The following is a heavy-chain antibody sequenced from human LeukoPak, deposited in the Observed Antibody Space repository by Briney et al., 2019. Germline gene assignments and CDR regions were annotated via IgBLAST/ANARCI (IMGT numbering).Heavy chain of an antibody. CDR3: ARAAYYYDLVDY. CDR1: GGSISSYY. J-gene: IGHJ4*02. D-gene: IGHD3-22*01. V-gene: IGHV4-4*07. CDR2: IYSSGST. Sequence: SETLSLTCTVSGGSISSYYWNRIRQPAGKGLEWIGRIYSSGSTNYNPSLKSRVTMSVDTSKNQSSLKLSSVTAADTAVYYCARAAYYYDLVDYWGQGTLVTVSS.